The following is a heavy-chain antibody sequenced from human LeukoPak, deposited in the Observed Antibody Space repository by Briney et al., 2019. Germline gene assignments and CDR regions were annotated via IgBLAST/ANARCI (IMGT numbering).Heavy chain of an antibody. Sequence: ASVKVSCKASGYTFTSHYMHWVRQAPGQGLEWMGLINPSGSSTLYAQKFQGRVTMTRDMSTTTDYMELSSLRSEDTAVYYCARHNSVGDIAWWFDPWGQGTLVTVSS. CDR3: ARHNSVGDIAWWFDP. J-gene: IGHJ5*02. CDR2: INPSGSST. D-gene: IGHD3-16*02. V-gene: IGHV1-46*01. CDR1: GYTFTSHY.